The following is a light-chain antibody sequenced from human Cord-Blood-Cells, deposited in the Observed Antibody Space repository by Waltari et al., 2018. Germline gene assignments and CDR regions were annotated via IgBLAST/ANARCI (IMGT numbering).Light chain of an antibody. CDR3: QSADSSGTYWV. V-gene: IGLV3-25*03. CDR1: ALPKQY. J-gene: IGLJ3*02. CDR2: KDS. Sequence: SYELTQPPSVSVFPGQTARITCSGDALPKQYAYWYQQKPGQAPVLVIDKDSERPSGIPERFSGSSSGTTVTLTISGVQAEDEADYYCQSADSSGTYWVFGGGTKLTVL.